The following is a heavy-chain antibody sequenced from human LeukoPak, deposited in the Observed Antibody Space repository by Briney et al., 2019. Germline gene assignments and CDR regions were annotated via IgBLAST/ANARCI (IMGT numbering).Heavy chain of an antibody. V-gene: IGHV3-23*01. Sequence: GGSLRLSCAASGFTFSSSAMSWVRQAPGKGLEYVSSITTATYYADSVKGRFAISRDNSKSTLYLQMNSLRAEDTAVYYCAKGGLSSTGLNYWGQGTLVTVSS. CDR2: ITTAT. D-gene: IGHD1-1*01. J-gene: IGHJ4*02. CDR1: GFTFSSSA. CDR3: AKGGLSSTGLNY.